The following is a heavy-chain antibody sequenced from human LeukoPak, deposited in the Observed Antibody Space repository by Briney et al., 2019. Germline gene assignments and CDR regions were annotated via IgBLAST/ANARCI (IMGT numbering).Heavy chain of an antibody. CDR3: AKDGADYDSDYFDY. CDR1: GGSISSGCYY. J-gene: IGHJ4*02. Sequence: ETLSLTCTVSGGSISSGCYYWSWVRQAPGKGLEWVSRISGGGGTTYYAASVKGRFTISRDNSKNTLYLQINSLRAEDTAVYYCAKDGADYDSDYFDYWGQGTLVTVSS. D-gene: IGHD3-3*01. V-gene: IGHV3-23*01. CDR2: ISGGGGTT.